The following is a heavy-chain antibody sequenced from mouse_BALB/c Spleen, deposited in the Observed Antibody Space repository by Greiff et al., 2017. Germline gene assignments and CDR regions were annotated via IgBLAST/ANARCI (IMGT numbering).Heavy chain of an antibody. CDR2: ISSGGST. CDR3: ASIYYDYDVGFAY. V-gene: IGHV5-6-5*01. CDR1: GFTFSSYA. J-gene: IGHJ3*01. D-gene: IGHD2-4*01. Sequence: EVHLVESGGGLVKPGGSLKLSCAASGFTFSSYAMSWVRQTPEKRLEWVASISSGGSTYYPDSVKGRFTISRDNARNILYLQMSSLRSEDTAMYYCASIYYDYDVGFAYWGQGTLVTVSA.